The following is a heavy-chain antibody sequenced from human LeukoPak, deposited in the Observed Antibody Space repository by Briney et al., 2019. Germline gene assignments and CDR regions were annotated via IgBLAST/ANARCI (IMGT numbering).Heavy chain of an antibody. CDR1: GSTFRSHT. J-gene: IGHJ4*02. CDR2: ISNTGSVI. Sequence: TGGSLRLSCAASGSTFRSHTMNWVRQAPGKGLEWISYISNTGSVIYYADSVKGRFTISRDNAKNSLYLQMNSLRAEDTAVYYCARKLPAADYWGQGTLVTVSS. V-gene: IGHV3-48*04. D-gene: IGHD2-2*01. CDR3: ARKLPAADY.